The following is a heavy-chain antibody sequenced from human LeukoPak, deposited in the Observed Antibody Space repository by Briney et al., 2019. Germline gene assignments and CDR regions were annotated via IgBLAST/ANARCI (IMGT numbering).Heavy chain of an antibody. CDR3: ARGAYQLLGGYSYGHFDY. Sequence: PGGSLRLSCAASGFTFSSYGMHWVRQAPGKGLEWVAVIWYDGSNKYYADSVKGRFTISRDNSKNTLYLQMNSLRAEDTAVYYCARGAYQLLGGYSYGHFDYWGQGTLVTVSS. J-gene: IGHJ4*02. V-gene: IGHV3-33*01. CDR1: GFTFSSYG. CDR2: IWYDGSNK. D-gene: IGHD5-18*01.